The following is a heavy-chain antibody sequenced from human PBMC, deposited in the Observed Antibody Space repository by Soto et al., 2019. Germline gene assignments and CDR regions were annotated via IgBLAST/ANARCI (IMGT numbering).Heavy chain of an antibody. CDR1: GFTFSSYA. CDR2: ISSNGGST. Sequence: PGGSVRLACAASGFTFSSYAMYWVRQAPGKGLEYVSGISSNGGSTYYANSVKGRFTISRDNSKNTLYLQMGSLRAEDMAVYYCARSGDYDSSAWVYFYYWGQGT. J-gene: IGHJ4*02. CDR3: ARSGDYDSSAWVYFYY. V-gene: IGHV3-64*01. D-gene: IGHD3-22*01.